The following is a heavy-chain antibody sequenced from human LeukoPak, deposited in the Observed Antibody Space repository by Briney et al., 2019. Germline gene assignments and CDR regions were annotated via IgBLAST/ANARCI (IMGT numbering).Heavy chain of an antibody. J-gene: IGHJ4*02. V-gene: IGHV1-69*02. D-gene: IGHD4-23*01. Sequence: SVKVSCKASGGPLSSYPFNWVRQAPGQGLEWMGRIIPVVDLINYAQRFQGRVTMTADKSTNTAYMELSSLKSDDTAVYYYASLTPTKGYWGQGTLVTVSS. CDR2: IIPVVDLI. CDR3: ASLTPTKGY. CDR1: GGPLSSYP.